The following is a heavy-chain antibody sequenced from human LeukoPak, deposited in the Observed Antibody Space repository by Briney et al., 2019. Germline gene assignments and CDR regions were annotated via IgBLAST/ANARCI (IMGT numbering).Heavy chain of an antibody. V-gene: IGHV4-59*11. CDR2: IYYSGST. J-gene: IGHJ4*02. CDR3: ARGRGDYGFWSGYLTRNIYYFDY. CDR1: GGSISSHY. D-gene: IGHD3-3*01. Sequence: SETLSLTCTVSGGSISSHYWSWIRQPPGKGLEWIGYIYYSGSTNYNPSLKSRVTISVDTSKNQFSLKLSSVTAADTAVYYCARGRGDYGFWSGYLTRNIYYFDYWGQGTLVTVSS.